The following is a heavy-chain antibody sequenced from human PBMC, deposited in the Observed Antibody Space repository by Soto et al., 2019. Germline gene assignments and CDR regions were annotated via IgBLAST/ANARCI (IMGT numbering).Heavy chain of an antibody. J-gene: IGHJ3*02. D-gene: IGHD3-22*01. CDR3: ARSLYHYNSAGPENDAFDI. CDR2: ISNDEINK. CDR1: GFTFRKYA. Sequence: QVQLVESGGGVVQPGRSLRLSCSASGFTFRKYAMHWVRQAPGKGLAWVAVISNDEINKYYVDSVRGRFTISRDNSKNTLYLQMNSLRAEDTAVYYCARSLYHYNSAGPENDAFDIWGQGTRVTVSS. V-gene: IGHV3-30-3*01.